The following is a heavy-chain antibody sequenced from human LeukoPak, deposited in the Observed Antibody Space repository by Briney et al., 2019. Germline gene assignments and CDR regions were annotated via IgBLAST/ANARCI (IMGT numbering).Heavy chain of an antibody. D-gene: IGHD3-3*01. CDR2: INPNSGGT. Sequence: ASVKVSCKASGYTFTGYYMHWVRQAPGQGLEWVGWINPNSGGTNYAQKFQGRVTMTRDTSISTAYMELSRLRSDDTAVYYCAREPVLRFLEWLLPFDYWGQGTLVTVSS. J-gene: IGHJ4*02. CDR1: GYTFTGYY. CDR3: AREPVLRFLEWLLPFDY. V-gene: IGHV1-2*02.